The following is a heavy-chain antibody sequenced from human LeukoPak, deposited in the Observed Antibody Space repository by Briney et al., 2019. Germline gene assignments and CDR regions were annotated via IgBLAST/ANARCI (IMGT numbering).Heavy chain of an antibody. V-gene: IGHV4-59*01. CDR2: IYYSGTT. Sequence: PSETLSLTCIVSGGSISSYHWSWLRQPPGQGLEWIGYIYYSGTTNYNPSLKSRVTISVETSKNHFSLRVSSVTAADTAVYYCARVYSGYPDYWGQGTLVTVSS. J-gene: IGHJ4*02. CDR1: GGSISSYH. D-gene: IGHD5-12*01. CDR3: ARVYSGYPDY.